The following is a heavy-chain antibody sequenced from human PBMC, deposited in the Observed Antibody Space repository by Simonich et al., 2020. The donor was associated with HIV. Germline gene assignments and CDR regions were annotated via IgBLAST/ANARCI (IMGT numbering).Heavy chain of an antibody. CDR1: GFTFSNYA. CDR3: AKGYSSGWPILNFDY. V-gene: IGHV3-23*01. J-gene: IGHJ4*02. CDR2: ISISVGTN. D-gene: IGHD6-19*01. Sequence: EVQLLESGGGLVQPGGSLRLSCAASGFTFSNYAMSWVRQAPGNGGGWVTSISISVGTNNYADSVKGRFTISRDNSKNMLYLQMNSLRAEDTAVYYCAKGYSSGWPILNFDYWGQGSLVTVSS.